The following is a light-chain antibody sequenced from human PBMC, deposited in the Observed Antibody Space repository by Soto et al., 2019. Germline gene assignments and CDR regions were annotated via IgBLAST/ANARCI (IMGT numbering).Light chain of an antibody. J-gene: IGKJ1*01. V-gene: IGKV3-15*01. CDR1: QSVSSK. CDR2: GAS. Sequence: DIVMTQSPATLSASPGERATLSFRASQSVSSKLAWYQQKPGQAPRLLIYGASTRASGCPSRFSGSGSGTEFTLTIGSLQSEDFAVYYCQHYNSYSEAFGQGTKVE. CDR3: QHYNSYSEA.